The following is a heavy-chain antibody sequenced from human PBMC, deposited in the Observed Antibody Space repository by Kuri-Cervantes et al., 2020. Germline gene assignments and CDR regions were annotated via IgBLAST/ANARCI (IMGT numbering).Heavy chain of an antibody. D-gene: IGHD2-15*01. CDR2: SFYSGSN. V-gene: IGHV4-61*08. CDR1: GDSVSSDVYH. Sequence: SETLSLTCTVSGDSVSSDVYHLSWIRQPPGKGLEWVGHSFYSGSNKYHPSLKSRVTISVDTSKNQFSLKLSSVTAADTAVYYCARLWGYCSGGSCYSSTFDIWGQGTMVTVSS. CDR3: ARLWGYCSGGSCYSSTFDI. J-gene: IGHJ3*02.